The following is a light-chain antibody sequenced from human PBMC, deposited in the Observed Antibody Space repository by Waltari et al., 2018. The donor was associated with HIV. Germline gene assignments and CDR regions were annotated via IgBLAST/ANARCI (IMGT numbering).Light chain of an antibody. Sequence: DIVLTQSPDSLAVSLGEGAPINCKSSQTVLYSSNKKTYFAWYRQKPGQAPELLIYWASTRESGVPDRFSGSGSETDFTLTINNVQAEDVAVYYCHQYYNNPQTFGQGTKLEIK. CDR2: WAS. J-gene: IGKJ2*01. CDR1: QTVLYSSNKKTY. V-gene: IGKV4-1*01. CDR3: HQYYNNPQT.